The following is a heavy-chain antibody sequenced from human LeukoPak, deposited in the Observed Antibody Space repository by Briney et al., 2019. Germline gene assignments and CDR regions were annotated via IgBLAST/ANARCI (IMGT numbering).Heavy chain of an antibody. CDR1: GFTFSNHS. V-gene: IGHV3-21*01. CDR3: ARNGGGCTNGVCYSSYYYYGMDV. Sequence: GGSLRLSCVVSGFTFSNHSMNWVRQAPGRGLEWVSSISSRGSYGFYVDSVKGRFTVSRDNTNNSLYLQMSSLRAEDTAVYYCARNGGGCTNGVCYSSYYYYGMDVWGQGTTVTVSS. D-gene: IGHD2-8*01. CDR2: ISSRGSYG. J-gene: IGHJ6*02.